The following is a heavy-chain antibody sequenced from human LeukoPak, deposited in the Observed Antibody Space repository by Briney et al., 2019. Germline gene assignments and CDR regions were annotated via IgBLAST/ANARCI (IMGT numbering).Heavy chain of an antibody. CDR2: INHSGST. J-gene: IGHJ4*02. D-gene: IGHD1-1*01. Sequence: SETLSLTCSVYGWCFCGYYWSWIRQPPGKGLEWIGEINHSGSTNYNPSLKSRVTISVDTSKNQFSLKLSSVTAADTAVYYCASARRELDYWGQGTLVTVSS. V-gene: IGHV4-34*01. CDR3: ASARRELDY. CDR1: GWCFCGYY.